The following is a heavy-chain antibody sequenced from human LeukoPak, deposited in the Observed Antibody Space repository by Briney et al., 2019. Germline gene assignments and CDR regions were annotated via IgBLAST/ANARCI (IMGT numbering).Heavy chain of an antibody. CDR3: ARQAYCGGDCYYYYMDV. Sequence: ASVKVSYKASGYTFTGYYMHWVRQAPGQGLGWMGWINPNSGGTNYAQKFQGRVTMTRDTSISTVYIELSRLRSDDTAVYYCARQAYCGGDCYYYYMDVWGKGTTVTVSS. CDR1: GYTFTGYY. CDR2: INPNSGGT. J-gene: IGHJ6*03. V-gene: IGHV1-2*02. D-gene: IGHD2-21*01.